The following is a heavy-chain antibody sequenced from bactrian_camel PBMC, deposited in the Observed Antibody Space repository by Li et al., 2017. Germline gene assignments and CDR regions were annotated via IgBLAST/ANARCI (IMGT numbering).Heavy chain of an antibody. CDR3: AAGDTWYCLSDFRARNFAD. CDR1: GDTDVSLC. Sequence: HVQLVESGGESVQAGGSLRLSCAVSGDTDVSLCMAWFRQTPNKEREGVAQKTTSSGSTSYADSVKGRSTISQDNAKNTLYLQMNSLKPEDTGLYFCAAGDTWYCLSDFRARNFADWGQGT. D-gene: IGHD2*01. V-gene: IGHV3S63*01. J-gene: IGHJ6*01. CDR2: KTTSSGST.